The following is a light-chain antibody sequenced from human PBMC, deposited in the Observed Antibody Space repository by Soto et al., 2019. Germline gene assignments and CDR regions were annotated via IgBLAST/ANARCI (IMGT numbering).Light chain of an antibody. Sequence: QTVVTQPPSVSAAPGQKVTISCSGSSSNIGNNYVSWYQQLPGTAPKLLIYDNNKRPSGIPDRFSGSKSGTSASLAITGLQAEDEADYYCQSYDSTLSGSKVFGGGTKLTVL. J-gene: IGLJ3*02. CDR1: SSNIGNNY. CDR2: DNN. CDR3: QSYDSTLSGSKV. V-gene: IGLV1-51*01.